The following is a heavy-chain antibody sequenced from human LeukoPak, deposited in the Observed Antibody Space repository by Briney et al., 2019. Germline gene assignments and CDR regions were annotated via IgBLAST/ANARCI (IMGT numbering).Heavy chain of an antibody. CDR3: ARHVDCSSTSCYNPTIDY. V-gene: IGHV4-59*08. Sequence: SETLSLTCTVSGGSISSYHWSWIRQPPGKRLEWIGSIYGSGNINYNPSLKSQVTISVDTSKNQFSLKLSSVTAADTAVYYCARHVDCSSTSCYNPTIDYWGQGTLVTVSS. J-gene: IGHJ4*02. CDR2: IYGSGNI. CDR1: GGSISSYH. D-gene: IGHD2-2*01.